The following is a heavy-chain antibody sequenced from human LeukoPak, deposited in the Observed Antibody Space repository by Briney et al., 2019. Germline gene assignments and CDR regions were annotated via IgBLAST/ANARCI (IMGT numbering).Heavy chain of an antibody. J-gene: IGHJ1*01. CDR2: IDHSGST. CDR1: GGSFSGYY. Sequence: SETLSLTCVVYGGSFSGYYWSWIRQPPGKGLEWSGEIDHSGSTNYNPSLESRVTISADTSKNQFSLKLFSVTAADTAVYYCARGRAYSSSFYRYFQHWGQGTLVTVSS. CDR3: ARGRAYSSSFYRYFQH. V-gene: IGHV4-34*01. D-gene: IGHD6-13*01.